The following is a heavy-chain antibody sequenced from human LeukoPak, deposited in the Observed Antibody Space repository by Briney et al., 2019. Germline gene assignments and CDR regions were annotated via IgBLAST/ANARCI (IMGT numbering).Heavy chain of an antibody. CDR3: ARDDSSSWYKFDY. D-gene: IGHD6-13*01. J-gene: IGHJ4*02. Sequence: SETLSLTCAVYGGSFSGYYWSWIRQPPGKGLEWIGEINHSGSTNYNPSLKSRVTISGDTSKNQFSLKLSSATAADTAVYYCARDDSSSWYKFDYWGQGTLVTVSS. V-gene: IGHV4-34*01. CDR1: GGSFSGYY. CDR2: INHSGST.